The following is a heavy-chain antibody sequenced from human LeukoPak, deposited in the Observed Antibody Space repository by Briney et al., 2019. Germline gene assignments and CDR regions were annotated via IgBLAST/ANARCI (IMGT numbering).Heavy chain of an antibody. CDR1: GCTFSSYA. D-gene: IGHD6-13*01. J-gene: IGHJ4*02. Sequence: AGGSLRLSCAASGCTFSSYAMSWVRQAPGKGREWVSAISGSGGSTYYADSVKGRFTISRDNSKNTLYLQMNSLRAEDTAVYYCAKGTRSSSCVFDYWGQGTLVTVSS. CDR2: ISGSGGST. CDR3: AKGTRSSSCVFDY. V-gene: IGHV3-23*01.